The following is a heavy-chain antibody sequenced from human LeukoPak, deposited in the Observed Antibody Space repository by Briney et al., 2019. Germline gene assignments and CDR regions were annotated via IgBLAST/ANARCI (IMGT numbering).Heavy chain of an antibody. CDR3: ARPPGNYYYYGMDV. J-gene: IGHJ6*02. V-gene: IGHV1-18*01. CDR1: GYTFTSYG. Sequence: ASVKVSCKASGYTFTSYGISWVRQAPGQGLEWMGWISAYNGNTNYAQKLQGRVTMTTDTSTSTAYMELRSLRSDDTAVYYCARPPGNYYYYGMDVWGQGTTVTVSS. CDR2: ISAYNGNT. D-gene: IGHD6-13*01.